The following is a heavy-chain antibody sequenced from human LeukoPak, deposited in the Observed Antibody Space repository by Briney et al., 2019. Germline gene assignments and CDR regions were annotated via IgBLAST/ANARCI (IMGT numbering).Heavy chain of an antibody. D-gene: IGHD3-3*01. CDR3: ARDPEGHGYYFDY. V-gene: IGHV4-59*12. CDR2: IYYSGST. CDR1: GGSISSYY. Sequence: SETLSLTCTVSGGSISSYYWSWIRQPPGKGLEWIGYIYYSGSTNYNPSLKSRVSMSVDTSKNQFSLKLSSVTAADTAVYYCARDPEGHGYYFDYWGQGALVTVSS. J-gene: IGHJ4*02.